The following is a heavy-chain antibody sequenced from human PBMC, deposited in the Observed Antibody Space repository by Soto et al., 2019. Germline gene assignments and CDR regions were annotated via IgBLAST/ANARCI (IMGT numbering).Heavy chain of an antibody. CDR3: TRDKARHHFGGNSYYGIDV. CDR2: IIPIFPTP. V-gene: IGHV1-69*05. J-gene: IGHJ6*02. CDR1: GGTFGNSA. Sequence: QVQLVQSGAEVKKPGSSVTVSCKASGGTFGNSAISWVRQAPGQGLEWMGGIIPIFPTPDYAQTFQGRVTIAQEDSTSTAYMEVTSLRSEDTAVYYCTRDKARHHFGGNSYYGIDVWGQGTTVTVSS. D-gene: IGHD6-6*01.